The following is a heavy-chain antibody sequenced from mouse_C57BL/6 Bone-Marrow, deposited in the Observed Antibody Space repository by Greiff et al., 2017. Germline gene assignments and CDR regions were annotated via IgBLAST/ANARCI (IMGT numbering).Heavy chain of an antibody. CDR2: IDPEDGET. CDR1: GFNIKDYY. Sequence: EVNVVESGAELVKPGASVKLSCTASGFNIKDYYMHWVKQRTEQGLEWIGRIDPEDGETKYAPKFQGKATITADTSSNTAYLQLSILTSEDTAVYYCASLEGAYDGYYVPFAYWGQGTLVTVSA. V-gene: IGHV14-2*01. D-gene: IGHD2-3*01. CDR3: ASLEGAYDGYYVPFAY. J-gene: IGHJ3*01.